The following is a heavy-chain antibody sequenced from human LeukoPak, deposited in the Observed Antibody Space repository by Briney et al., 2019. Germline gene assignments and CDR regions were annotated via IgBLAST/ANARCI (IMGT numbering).Heavy chain of an antibody. V-gene: IGHV4-59*01. CDR3: ARGGGWGREKYFDY. Sequence: SETLSLTCIVSGGSISSYYWSWIRQPPGKRLEWIGYIYYSGSTSYNPSLKSRVIISVDTSKNQFSLKLSSVTAADTALYYCARGGGWGREKYFDYWGQGTLVTVSS. J-gene: IGHJ4*02. CDR2: IYYSGST. D-gene: IGHD3-16*01. CDR1: GGSISSYY.